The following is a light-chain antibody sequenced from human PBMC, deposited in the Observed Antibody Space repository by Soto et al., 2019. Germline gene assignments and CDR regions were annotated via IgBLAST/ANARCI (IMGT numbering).Light chain of an antibody. J-gene: IGLJ2*01. CDR2: DNT. Sequence: QYVLTQPPSVSGAPGQRVTISWTGSRSNIGAGYAVHWYQQLPGTAPKLLIYDNTNRPSGVPDRFSASESGTSASLAITGLQSEDEADYYCQSYDTSLSASVFGGGTKLTVL. V-gene: IGLV1-40*01. CDR1: RSNIGAGYA. CDR3: QSYDTSLSASV.